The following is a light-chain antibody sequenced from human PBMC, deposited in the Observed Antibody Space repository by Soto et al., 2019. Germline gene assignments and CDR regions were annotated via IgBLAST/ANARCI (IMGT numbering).Light chain of an antibody. V-gene: IGKV1-39*01. CDR2: AAS. CDR3: QQTYSTPVT. CDR1: QSITNY. J-gene: IGKJ4*01. Sequence: DIQMTQSPSSLSASVGDRITITCRASQSITNYLNWYQQKPGKAPKLLIYAASNLQSRVPSRFSGSGSGTDITLTISSPQPEDFASYYCQQTYSTPVTFGGGTKVEIK.